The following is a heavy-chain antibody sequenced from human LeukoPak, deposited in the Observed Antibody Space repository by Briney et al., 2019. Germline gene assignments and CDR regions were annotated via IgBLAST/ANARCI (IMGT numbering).Heavy chain of an antibody. Sequence: GGSLRLSCAASGFTFSNNAMSWVRQAPGKGLEWVSATSTSGGSAYYADSVKGRFTISRDNSKNPLYLQMDSLRADDPAVYYCARYSGSYYYPPAWDLWGQGTLVTVSS. CDR3: ARYSGSYYYPPAWDL. V-gene: IGHV3-23*01. J-gene: IGHJ4*02. D-gene: IGHD1-26*01. CDR1: GFTFSNNA. CDR2: TSTSGGSA.